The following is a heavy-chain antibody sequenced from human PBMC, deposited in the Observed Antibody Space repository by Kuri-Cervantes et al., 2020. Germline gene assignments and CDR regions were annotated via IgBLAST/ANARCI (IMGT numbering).Heavy chain of an antibody. D-gene: IGHD3-10*01. Sequence: ASVKVSCKASGYTFTSYGISWVRQAPGQGLEWMGWISAYNGNTNYAQKLQGRVTMTTDTSTSTAYMELRSLRSDDTAVYYCARAILTMVRGDAFDIWGQGTMVTVSS. V-gene: IGHV1-18*01. CDR1: GYTFTSYG. CDR2: ISAYNGNT. CDR3: ARAILTMVRGDAFDI. J-gene: IGHJ3*02.